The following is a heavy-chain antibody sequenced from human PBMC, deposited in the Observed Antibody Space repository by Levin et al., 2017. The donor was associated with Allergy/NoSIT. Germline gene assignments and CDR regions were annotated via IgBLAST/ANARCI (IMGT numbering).Heavy chain of an antibody. D-gene: IGHD2-2*01. CDR1: GFTFDDYA. Sequence: GGSLRLSCAASGFTFDDYAMHWVRQAPGKGLEWVSGISWNSGSIGYADSVKGRFTISRDNAKNSLYLQMNSLRAEDTALYYCAKDSSWTAEYFQHWGQGTLVTVSS. CDR2: ISWNSGSI. CDR3: AKDSSWTAEYFQH. V-gene: IGHV3-9*01. J-gene: IGHJ1*01.